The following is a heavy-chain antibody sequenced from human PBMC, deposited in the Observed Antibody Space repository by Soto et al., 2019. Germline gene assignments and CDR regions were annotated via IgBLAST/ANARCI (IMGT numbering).Heavy chain of an antibody. J-gene: IGHJ4*02. CDR1: GYKFGSAW. CDR2: IKPGTSDI. Sequence: RGESLKISFKGVGYKFGSAWIGWVRQMPGKGLEWMGIIKPGTSDIRYSPSCRGHVTISADEAVSTAYLQWSSLKASDTAMYYCARQLSHICDSWGQGTLVTVSS. D-gene: IGHD3-3*02. V-gene: IGHV5-51*01. CDR3: ARQLSHICDS.